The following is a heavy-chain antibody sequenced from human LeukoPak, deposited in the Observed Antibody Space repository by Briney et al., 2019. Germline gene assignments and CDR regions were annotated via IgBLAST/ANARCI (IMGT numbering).Heavy chain of an antibody. V-gene: IGHV1-18*01. CDR2: ISAYNGNT. CDR3: ARDSSCYGRTEDY. D-gene: IGHD2-15*01. Sequence: ASVKVSSKASGYTFTTYGISWVRPAPGQGLEWMGWISAYNGNTNYAQKLQGRVTMTTDTSTSTAYMELRSLRSDDTAVYYCARDSSCYGRTEDYWGQGTLVTVSS. CDR1: GYTFTTYG. J-gene: IGHJ4*02.